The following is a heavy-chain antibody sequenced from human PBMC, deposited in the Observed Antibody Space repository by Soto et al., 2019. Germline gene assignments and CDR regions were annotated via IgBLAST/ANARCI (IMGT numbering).Heavy chain of an antibody. CDR1: GGSISSYY. CDR2: IYYSGST. J-gene: IGHJ5*02. Sequence: SETLSLTCTVSGGSISSYYWSWIRQPPGKGLEWIGYIYYSGSTNYNPSLKSRVTISVDTSKNQFSLKLSSVTAADTAVYYCARHAHFGWFDPWGQGTLVTVSS. V-gene: IGHV4-59*08. CDR3: ARHAHFGWFDP. D-gene: IGHD3-3*01.